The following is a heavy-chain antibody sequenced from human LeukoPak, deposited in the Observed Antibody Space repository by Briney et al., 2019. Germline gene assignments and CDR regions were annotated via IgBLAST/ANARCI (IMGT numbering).Heavy chain of an antibody. J-gene: IGHJ4*02. Sequence: GESLRLSCAASGFTFSNYAMNWVRQAPGKGLEWVSLISGSTGSTYYADSVKDRFSIFRDNSKNTVYLQMNSLRDEDTAVYYCARVLTDSRGWYHFDYWGQGTLVTVSS. V-gene: IGHV3-23*01. CDR1: GFTFSNYA. CDR3: ARVLTDSRGWYHFDY. CDR2: ISGSTGST. D-gene: IGHD6-19*01.